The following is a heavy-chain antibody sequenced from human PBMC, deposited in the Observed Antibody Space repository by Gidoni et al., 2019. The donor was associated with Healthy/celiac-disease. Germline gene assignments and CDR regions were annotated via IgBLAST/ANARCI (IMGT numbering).Heavy chain of an antibody. CDR2: ISSSSSTI. Sequence: EVQLVESGGGLVQPGGSLRRSCAVSDFTFRRHSMNWVRLAPGKGLEWVSYISSSSSTIYYADSVKGRFTISRDNAKNALYLQMNSLRDEDTAVYYWARELAAAHYYYYGMDVWGKGTTVTVSS. V-gene: IGHV3-48*02. J-gene: IGHJ6*04. CDR3: ARELAAAHYYYYGMDV. D-gene: IGHD6-13*01. CDR1: DFTFRRHS.